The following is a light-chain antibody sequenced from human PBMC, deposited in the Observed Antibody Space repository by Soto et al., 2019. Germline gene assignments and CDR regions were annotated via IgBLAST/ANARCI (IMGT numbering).Light chain of an antibody. Sequence: EIVLTQSPGTLSLSPGESATLSCRASQSISSSYLAWYQQKPGQAPRLLISAAYSRASGIPGRFSGSGSGTDFTLNIRSLEPEDCGVYYCQHYGGPFTFGPGSKVDI. CDR2: AAY. CDR1: QSISSSY. CDR3: QHYGGPFT. J-gene: IGKJ3*01. V-gene: IGKV3-20*01.